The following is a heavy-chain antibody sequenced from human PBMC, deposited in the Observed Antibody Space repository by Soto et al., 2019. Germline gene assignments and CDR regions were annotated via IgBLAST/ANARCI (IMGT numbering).Heavy chain of an antibody. D-gene: IGHD2-2*01. CDR3: ARGYCTTTICDPWFDP. J-gene: IGHJ5*02. CDR2: IYPGDSDT. Sequence: GESLKISCTGSGYAFTSYWIAWVRQMPGKGLEWMGIIYPGDSDTRYSPSFQGQVTISADKSITTAYLQWSSLKASDTAMYYCARGYCTTTICDPWFDPWGQGALVTVSS. CDR1: GYAFTSYW. V-gene: IGHV5-51*01.